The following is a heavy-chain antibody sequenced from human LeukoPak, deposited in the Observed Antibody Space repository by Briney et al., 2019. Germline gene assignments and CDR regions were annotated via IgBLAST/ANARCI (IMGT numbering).Heavy chain of an antibody. CDR3: AKGFGPKLRFGESQY. J-gene: IGHJ4*02. CDR1: GFTFSSYG. V-gene: IGHV3-23*01. CDR2: ISGSGGST. D-gene: IGHD3-10*01. Sequence: GGSLRLSCAASGFTFSSYGMSWVRQAPGKGLEWVSAISGSGGSTYYADSVKGRFTISRDNSKNTLYLQMNSLRAEDTAVYYCAKGFGPKLRFGESQYWGQGTLVTVSS.